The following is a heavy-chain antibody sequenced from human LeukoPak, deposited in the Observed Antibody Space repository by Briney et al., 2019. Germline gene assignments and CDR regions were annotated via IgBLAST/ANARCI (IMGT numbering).Heavy chain of an antibody. CDR3: AKRGYYCGSGSYPFDY. Sequence: GGSLRLSCAASGFTVSSNDMSWVRQAPGKGLECISVIYSGGSTYYADSVKGRFTISRDNSKNTLYLQMNSLRAEDTTVYYCAKRGYYCGSGSYPFDYWGQGTLVTVSS. D-gene: IGHD3-10*01. J-gene: IGHJ4*02. CDR1: GFTVSSND. V-gene: IGHV3-53*01. CDR2: IYSGGST.